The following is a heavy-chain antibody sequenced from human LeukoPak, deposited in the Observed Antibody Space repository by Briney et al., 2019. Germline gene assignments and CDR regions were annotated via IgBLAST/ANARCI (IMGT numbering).Heavy chain of an antibody. D-gene: IGHD4/OR15-4a*01. CDR1: GFTFSSYA. J-gene: IGHJ4*02. V-gene: IGHV3-30*04. CDR2: ISYDGSNK. Sequence: GGSLRLSCAASGFTFSSYAMHWVRQAPGKGLEWVAVISYDGSNKYYADSVKGRFTISRHNSKNTLYLQMNSLRAEDTAVYYCATGLSTGLFDYWGQGTLVTVSS. CDR3: ATGLSTGLFDY.